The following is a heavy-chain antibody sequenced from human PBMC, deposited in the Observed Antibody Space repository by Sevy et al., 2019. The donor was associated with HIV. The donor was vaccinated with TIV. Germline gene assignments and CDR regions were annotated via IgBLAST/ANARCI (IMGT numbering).Heavy chain of an antibody. V-gene: IGHV4-4*07. D-gene: IGHD2-15*01. CDR1: GGSISSYY. CDR2: IYTSGST. Sequence: SETLSLTCTVSGGSISSYYWSWIRQPAGKGLEWIGRIYTSGSTNYNPSLKSRVTMSVDTSKNQFSLKLSSVTAADTAVYYCARDGFQVVAATDVWRWFDPWGQGTLVTVSS. J-gene: IGHJ5*02. CDR3: ARDGFQVVAATDVWRWFDP.